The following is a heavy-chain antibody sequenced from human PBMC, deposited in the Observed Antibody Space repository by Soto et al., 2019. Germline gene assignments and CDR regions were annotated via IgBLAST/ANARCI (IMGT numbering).Heavy chain of an antibody. CDR1: SGSISSLNW. Sequence: QVQLQESGPGLVKPSGTLSLTCAVSSGSISSLNWWTWVRQPPGKGLEWIGEIYHSGSTNYNPSFKSRVTMSVDKSNNQFSLNLSSVTAADTGVYYCARYASGSSYFDHWGQGTLVTVSS. CDR3: ARYASGSSYFDH. J-gene: IGHJ4*02. V-gene: IGHV4-4*02. D-gene: IGHD3-10*01. CDR2: IYHSGST.